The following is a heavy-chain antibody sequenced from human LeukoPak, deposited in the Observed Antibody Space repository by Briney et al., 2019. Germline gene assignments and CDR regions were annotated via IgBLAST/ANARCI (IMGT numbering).Heavy chain of an antibody. Sequence: GGSLRLSCAASGFTFSSYAMHWVRRAPGKGLEWVAVISYDGSNKYYADSVKGRFTISRDNSKNTLYLQMNSLKTEDTAVYYCSLVWFDPWGQGTLVTVSS. CDR3: SLVWFDP. V-gene: IGHV3-30*04. CDR2: ISYDGSNK. CDR1: GFTFSSYA. J-gene: IGHJ5*02.